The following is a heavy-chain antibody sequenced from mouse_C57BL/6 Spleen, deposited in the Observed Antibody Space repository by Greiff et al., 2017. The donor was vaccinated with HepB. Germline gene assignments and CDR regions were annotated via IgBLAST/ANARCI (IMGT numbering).Heavy chain of an antibody. CDR2: IWRGGST. V-gene: IGHV2-5*01. J-gene: IGHJ1*03. D-gene: IGHD1-1*01. CDR3: AKQGYYGSSKGWYFDV. Sequence: VKLVESGPGLVQPSQSLSITCTVSGFSLTSYGVHWVRQSPGKGLEWLGVIWRGGSTDYNAAFMSRLSITKDNSKSQVFFKMNSLQADDTAIYYCAKQGYYGSSKGWYFDVWGTGTTVTVSS. CDR1: GFSLTSYG.